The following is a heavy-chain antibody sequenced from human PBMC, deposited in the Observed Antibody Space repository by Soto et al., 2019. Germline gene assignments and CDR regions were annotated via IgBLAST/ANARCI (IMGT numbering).Heavy chain of an antibody. CDR1: GYTFTSYG. CDR2: ISAYNGNT. CDR3: ARDGSITIFGVVTPPLDP. D-gene: IGHD3-3*01. V-gene: IGHV1-18*01. Sequence: QVQLVQSGAEVKKPGASVKVSCKASGYTFTSYGISWVRQAPGQGLEWMGWISAYNGNTNYAQKLQGRVTMTTDTTTRTAYMELRSLSSDDTAVYYCARDGSITIFGVVTPPLDPWGQGTLVTVSS. J-gene: IGHJ5*02.